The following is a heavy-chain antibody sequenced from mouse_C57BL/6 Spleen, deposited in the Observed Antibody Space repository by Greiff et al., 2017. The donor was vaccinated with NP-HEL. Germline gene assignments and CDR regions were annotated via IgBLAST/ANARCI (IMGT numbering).Heavy chain of an antibody. V-gene: IGHV1-55*01. J-gene: IGHJ3*01. CDR3: ARGGTY. CDR2: IYPGSGST. CDR1: GYTFTSYW. Sequence: VQLQQPGAELVKPGASVKMSCKASGYTFTSYWITWVKQRPGQGLEWIGDIYPGSGSTNYNEKFKSKATLTVDISSSTAYMQLSSLTSEDSAVYYCARGGTYWGQGTLVTVSA.